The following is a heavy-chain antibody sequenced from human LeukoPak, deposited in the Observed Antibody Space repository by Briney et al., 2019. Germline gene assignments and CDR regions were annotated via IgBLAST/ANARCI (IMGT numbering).Heavy chain of an antibody. CDR3: AKGSAGTTFYYYYGMDV. D-gene: IGHD1-7*01. CDR2: ISYDGSNK. J-gene: IGHJ6*02. CDR1: GFTFSSYG. V-gene: IGHV3-30*18. Sequence: GRSLRLSCAASGFTFSSYGMHWVRQAPGKGLEWVAVISYDGSNKYYADSVKGRFTISRDNSKNTLYLQMNSLRAEDTAVYYCAKGSAGTTFYYYYGMDVWGQGTTVTASS.